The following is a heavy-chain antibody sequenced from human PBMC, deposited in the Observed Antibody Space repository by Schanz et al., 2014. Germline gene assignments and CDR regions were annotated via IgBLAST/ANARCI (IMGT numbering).Heavy chain of an antibody. CDR3: AREKEDVAVAKAAMDV. CDR1: GGTFSSHA. Sequence: QVQLLQSGAEVKKPGSSVKVSCKASGGTFSSHAISWVRQAPGQGLEWMGSIIPLLGIVKYSQKFQGAVTITADMSAAYMELSSLRSEDSAVYYCAREKEDVAVAKAAMDVWGQGTTIIVSS. D-gene: IGHD2-15*01. V-gene: IGHV1-69*09. J-gene: IGHJ6*02. CDR2: IIPLLGIV.